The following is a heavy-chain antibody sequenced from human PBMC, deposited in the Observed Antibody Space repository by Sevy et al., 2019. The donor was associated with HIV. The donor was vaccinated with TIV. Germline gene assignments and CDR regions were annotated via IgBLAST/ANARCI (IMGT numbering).Heavy chain of an antibody. CDR1: GFTFGDYC. CDR3: TRWKAAQSLFDY. Sequence: GVSLRLSCTASGFTFGDYCMSWVRQAPGKGLEWVAFLKSDVYGGTVDHAASVRGRFVISRDDSKTIAYLQMNDLKTEDTGVYYCTRWKAAQSLFDYWGQGALVTVSS. CDR2: LKSDVYGGTV. D-gene: IGHD6-13*01. J-gene: IGHJ4*02. V-gene: IGHV3-49*04.